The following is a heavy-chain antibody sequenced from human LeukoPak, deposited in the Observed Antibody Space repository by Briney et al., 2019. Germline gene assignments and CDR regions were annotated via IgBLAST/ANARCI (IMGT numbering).Heavy chain of an antibody. Sequence: GGSLRLSCAASGFTFSSYSMNWVRQAPGKGLEWISYISSSSSYIYYADSVKGRFTISRDNAKNSLYLQMNSLRAEDTAVYYCARVPYCSISCYAFDYWGQGTLVTVSS. V-gene: IGHV3-21*01. CDR2: ISSSSSYI. D-gene: IGHD2-2*01. CDR3: ARVPYCSISCYAFDY. CDR1: GFTFSSYS. J-gene: IGHJ4*02.